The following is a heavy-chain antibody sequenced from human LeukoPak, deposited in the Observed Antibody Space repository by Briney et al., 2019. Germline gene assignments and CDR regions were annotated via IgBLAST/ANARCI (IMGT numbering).Heavy chain of an antibody. Sequence: GGSLRLSCAASGFTFSSYAMSWVRQAPGKGLEWVSAISATASNTYYADSVKGRFTISRDDSKSTLYLQMNSLRVDDTAVYYCAKDWYNSLNYFDYWGQGSLVTVSS. V-gene: IGHV3-23*01. CDR2: ISATASNT. D-gene: IGHD1-1*01. CDR3: AKDWYNSLNYFDY. CDR1: GFTFSSYA. J-gene: IGHJ4*02.